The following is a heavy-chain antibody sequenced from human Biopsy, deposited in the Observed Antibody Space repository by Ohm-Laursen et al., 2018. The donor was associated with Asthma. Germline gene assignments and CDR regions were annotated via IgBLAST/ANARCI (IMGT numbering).Heavy chain of an antibody. D-gene: IGHD4-17*01. CDR3: ARVAYGDLTCFDP. Sequence: TLSLTCTVSGGSISSGGYYWSWIRQHPGKGLEWIGYIYYSGSTYYNPSLKSRVTISVDTSKNQFSLKLSSVTAADTAVYYCARVAYGDLTCFDPWGQGTLVTVSS. J-gene: IGHJ5*02. CDR1: GGSISSGGYY. CDR2: IYYSGST. V-gene: IGHV4-31*03.